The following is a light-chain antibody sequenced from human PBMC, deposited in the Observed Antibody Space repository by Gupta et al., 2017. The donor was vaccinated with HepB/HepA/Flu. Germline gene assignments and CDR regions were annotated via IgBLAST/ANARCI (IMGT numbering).Light chain of an antibody. CDR3: QQYNNWPRWT. CDR1: QGVSSN. Sequence: EIVMTQSPATLSVSPGERATLSCRASQGVSSNLAWYQQKPGQGPKLLIYGASTRATGIPARCSGSGSATEVTLTISSRQSEDFAVYYCQQYNNWPRWTFGQGTKVEIK. CDR2: GAS. V-gene: IGKV3-15*01. J-gene: IGKJ1*01.